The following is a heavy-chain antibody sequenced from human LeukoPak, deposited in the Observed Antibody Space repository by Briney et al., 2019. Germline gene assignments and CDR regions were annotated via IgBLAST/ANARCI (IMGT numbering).Heavy chain of an antibody. CDR2: INSDGSST. CDR3: ASPALGYCSSTSCSRQTYYYYGMDV. CDR1: GFTFSSYW. V-gene: IGHV3-74*01. D-gene: IGHD2-2*01. Sequence: GGSLRLSCAASGFTFSSYWMHWVRQAPGKGVVWVSRINSDGSSTRYADSVKGRFTISRDNAKNTLYLQMNSLRAEDTAVYYCASPALGYCSSTSCSRQTYYYYGMDVWGQGTTVTVSS. J-gene: IGHJ6*02.